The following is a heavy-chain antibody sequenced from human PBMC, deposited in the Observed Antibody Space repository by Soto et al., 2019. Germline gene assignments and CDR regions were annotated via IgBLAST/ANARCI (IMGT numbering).Heavy chain of an antibody. Sequence: SQTLSLTCAISGDSVSSNSAAWNWIRQSPSRGLEWLGRIYYRSKWYNDYTSSVKSRISNNPDTSKNQFSLQLRSVTPEDTAVYYCARDEDEYLGLNHWGQGIPVTVSS. CDR2: IYYRSKWYN. V-gene: IGHV6-1*01. J-gene: IGHJ5*02. CDR3: ARDEDEYLGLNH. D-gene: IGHD2-2*01. CDR1: GDSVSSNSAA.